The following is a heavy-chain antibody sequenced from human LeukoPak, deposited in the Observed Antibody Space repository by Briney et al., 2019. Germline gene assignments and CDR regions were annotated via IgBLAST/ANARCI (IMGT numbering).Heavy chain of an antibody. V-gene: IGHV3-23*01. D-gene: IGHD2-2*01. Sequence: GGSLRLSCAASGFTFSGYAMSWVRQAPGKGLEWVSAISGSGGSTYYADSVKGRFTISRDNSKNTLYLQMNSLRAEDTAVYYCAKDKTYQLLTHNWFDPWGQGTLVTVSS. CDR1: GFTFSGYA. J-gene: IGHJ5*02. CDR2: ISGSGGST. CDR3: AKDKTYQLLTHNWFDP.